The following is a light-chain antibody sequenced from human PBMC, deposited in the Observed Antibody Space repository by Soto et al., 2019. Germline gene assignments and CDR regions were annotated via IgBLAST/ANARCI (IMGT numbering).Light chain of an antibody. V-gene: IGKV3-11*01. Sequence: EIVLTQSPATLSSFPGERATLSCRASQAVNTRLAWYQHKPGQAPRLLIYLTSNRATGIPARFSGSGSGTDFTLTISGLQPEDFATYFCQQYIRFPLTFGGGTKVEIK. CDR3: QQYIRFPLT. J-gene: IGKJ4*01. CDR2: LTS. CDR1: QAVNTR.